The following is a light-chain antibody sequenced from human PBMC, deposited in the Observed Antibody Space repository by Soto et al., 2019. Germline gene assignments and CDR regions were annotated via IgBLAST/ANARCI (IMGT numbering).Light chain of an antibody. CDR3: QHYSSQT. J-gene: IGKJ1*01. CDR2: GAS. Sequence: QSPSTLSASVGDRVTITCRASQNVSPWLAWYQVKPGKAPKLLIYGASSRATGIPDRFSGSGSGTDFTLTISRLEPEDSAVYFCQHYSSQTFGQGTKVDIK. V-gene: IGKV1-5*01. CDR1: QNVSPW.